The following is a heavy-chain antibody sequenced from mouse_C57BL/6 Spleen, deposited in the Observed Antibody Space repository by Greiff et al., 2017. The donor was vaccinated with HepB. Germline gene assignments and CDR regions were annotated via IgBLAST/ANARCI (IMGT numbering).Heavy chain of an antibody. D-gene: IGHD1-1*01. V-gene: IGHV1-7*01. Sequence: QVQLQQSGAELAKPGASVKLSCKASGYTFTSYWMHWVKQRPGQGLEWIGYINPSSGYTKYNQKFKDKATLTADKSSSTAYMQLSSLTYEDSAVYYCARSTTVVDAWFAYWGQGLWSLSLQ. J-gene: IGHJ3*01. CDR3: ARSTTVVDAWFAY. CDR1: GYTFTSYW. CDR2: INPSSGYT.